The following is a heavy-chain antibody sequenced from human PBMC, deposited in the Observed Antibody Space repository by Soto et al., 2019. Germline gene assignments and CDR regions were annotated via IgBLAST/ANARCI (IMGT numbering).Heavy chain of an antibody. V-gene: IGHV4-59*01. CDR1: GGSISSYY. D-gene: IGHD3-10*01. Sequence: SETLSLTCTVSGGSISSYYWSWIRQPPGKGLEWIGYIYYSGSTNYNPSLKSRVTISVDTSKNQFSLKLSSVTAADTAVYYCAREVNYYYGSGSHNKRAINWFDPWGQGTLVTVSS. CDR3: AREVNYYYGSGSHNKRAINWFDP. J-gene: IGHJ5*02. CDR2: IYYSGST.